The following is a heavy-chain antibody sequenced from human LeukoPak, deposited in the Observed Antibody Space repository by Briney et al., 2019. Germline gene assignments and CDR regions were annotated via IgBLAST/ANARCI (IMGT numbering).Heavy chain of an antibody. D-gene: IGHD3-10*01. CDR1: GYIFTGYC. J-gene: IGHJ5*02. V-gene: IGHV1-2*02. CDR3: AKYFVDGSGSYYNRLHFWFDP. CDR2: INPNSGGT. Sequence: ASVKVSCKTSGYIFTGYCIHWVRQAPGQGLEWMGWINPNSGGTNYAQKFQGRVTMTRDTSIRTAYMELSRLRSDDTAVYYCAKYFVDGSGSYYNRLHFWFDPWGQGTLVTVSS.